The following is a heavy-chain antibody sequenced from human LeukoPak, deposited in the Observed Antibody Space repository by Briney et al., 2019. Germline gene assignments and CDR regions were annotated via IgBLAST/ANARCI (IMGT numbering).Heavy chain of an antibody. CDR2: ISGSGGST. V-gene: IGHV3-23*01. D-gene: IGHD4-17*01. J-gene: IGHJ4*02. CDR1: GFTFSSYA. CDR3: AKVTTVTTSQNYFDY. Sequence: PGGSLRLSCAASGFTFSSYAMSWVRQAPGKGLEWVSAISGSGGSTYYADSVKGRFTISRDNPKNTLYLQMNSLRAEDTAVYYCAKVTTVTTSQNYFDYWGQGTLVTVSS.